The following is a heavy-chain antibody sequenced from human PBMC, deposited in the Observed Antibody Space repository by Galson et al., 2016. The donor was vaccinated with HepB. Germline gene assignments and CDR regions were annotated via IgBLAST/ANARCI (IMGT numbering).Heavy chain of an antibody. V-gene: IGHV3-30*18. CDR3: AKARSRYGSDCIDY. CDR2: ISYDGHNK. J-gene: IGHJ4*02. D-gene: IGHD6-19*01. Sequence: SLRLSCAASGFSFSSYGMHWVRRAPGKGLEWLAVISYDGHNKYYGDSVKGRFTISRDNSNNTLYLQVTSLRAEDTAVYYCAKARSRYGSDCIDYWGQGALVTVSS. CDR1: GFSFSSYG.